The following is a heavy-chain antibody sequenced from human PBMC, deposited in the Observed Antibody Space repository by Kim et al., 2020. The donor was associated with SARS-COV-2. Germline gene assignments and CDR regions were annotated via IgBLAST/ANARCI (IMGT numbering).Heavy chain of an antibody. Sequence: ASVKVSCNASGFTFSRNGFSWMRQAPGQGLEWMGWISANNGDTHYAQKFQGRVTVTTDTSTSTAYMELRRLRYDDTAAYYCARNATNSPLDYWGQGTLVT. CDR1: GFTFSRNG. CDR2: ISANNGDT. D-gene: IGHD2-2*01. CDR3: ARNATNSPLDY. J-gene: IGHJ4*02. V-gene: IGHV1-18*01.